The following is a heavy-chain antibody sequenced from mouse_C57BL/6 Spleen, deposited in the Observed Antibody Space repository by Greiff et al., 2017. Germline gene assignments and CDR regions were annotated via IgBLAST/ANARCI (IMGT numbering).Heavy chain of an antibody. CDR2: VDPSDSYT. CDR1: GYTFTSYW. V-gene: IGHV1-50*01. J-gene: IGHJ2*01. Sequence: QVQLQQPGAELVKPGASVKLSCKASGYTFTSYWLQGVKKRPGQGLECIGEVDPSDSYTNYNQKFKGKATLTVDTSSSTAYMQLSSLTSEDSAVYYCARNYGSSYFDYWGQGTTLTVSS. D-gene: IGHD1-1*01. CDR3: ARNYGSSYFDY.